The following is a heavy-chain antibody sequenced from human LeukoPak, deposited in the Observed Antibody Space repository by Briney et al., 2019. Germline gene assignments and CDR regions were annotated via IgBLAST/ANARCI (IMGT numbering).Heavy chain of an antibody. D-gene: IGHD3-9*01. Sequence: GASVKVSCKASGYTFTGYHMHWVRQATGQGLEWMGWMNPNSGNTGYAQKFQGRVTMTRNTSISTAYMELSSLRSEDTAVYYCARGLYRRPGYCPYYYYMDVWGKGTTVTISS. V-gene: IGHV1-8*02. CDR1: GYTFTGYH. CDR3: ARGLYRRPGYCPYYYYMDV. J-gene: IGHJ6*03. CDR2: MNPNSGNT.